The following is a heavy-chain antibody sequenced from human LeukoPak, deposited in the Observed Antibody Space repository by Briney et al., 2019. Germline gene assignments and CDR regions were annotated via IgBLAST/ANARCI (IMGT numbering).Heavy chain of an antibody. V-gene: IGHV1-46*01. CDR3: ARDQNSSTSGGEDYYYGMDV. CDR2: INPSGGST. Sequence: ASVQVSCKASGYTFTSYYMHWVRQAPGQGLEWMGIINPSGGSTSYAQKFQGRVTMTRDTSTSTVYMELSSLRSEDTAVYYCARDQNSSTSGGEDYYYGMDVWGQGTTVTVSS. J-gene: IGHJ6*02. CDR1: GYTFTSYY. D-gene: IGHD2-8*01.